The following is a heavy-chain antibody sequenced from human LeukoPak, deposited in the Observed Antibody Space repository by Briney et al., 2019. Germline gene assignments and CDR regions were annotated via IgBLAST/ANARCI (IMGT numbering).Heavy chain of an antibody. J-gene: IGHJ6*02. CDR1: GYTFTGYY. CDR3: ARDYIQRVNDYGDYVRPYYYYSGMDV. Sequence: ASVKVSCTASGYTFTGYYMHWVRQAPGQGLEWMGWINPNSGGTNYAQKFQGWVTITRDTSISTAYMELSRLRSDDTAVYYCARDYIQRVNDYGDYVRPYYYYSGMDVWGQGTTVTVSS. D-gene: IGHD4-17*01. CDR2: INPNSGGT. V-gene: IGHV1-2*04.